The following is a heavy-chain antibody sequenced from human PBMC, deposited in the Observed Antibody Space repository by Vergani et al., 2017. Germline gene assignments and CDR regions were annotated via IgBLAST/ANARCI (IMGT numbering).Heavy chain of an antibody. Sequence: QVQLQQWGAGLLKPSETLSLTCAVYGGSFSGYYWSWIRQPPGKGLEWIGEINHSGSTNYNPSLKSRVTISVDTSKNQFSLKLSSVTAADTAVYYCARAYSSGWYFDYYYYYYMDVWGKGTTVTVSS. D-gene: IGHD6-19*01. CDR1: GGSFSGYY. J-gene: IGHJ6*03. CDR2: INHSGST. CDR3: ARAYSSGWYFDYYYYYYMDV. V-gene: IGHV4-34*01.